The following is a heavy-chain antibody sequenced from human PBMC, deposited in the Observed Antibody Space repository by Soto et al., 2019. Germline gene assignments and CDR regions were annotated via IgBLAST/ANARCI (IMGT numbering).Heavy chain of an antibody. CDR2: IKSKTDGGTT. J-gene: IGHJ4*02. V-gene: IGHV3-15*01. CDR3: TPSIAAASSFDY. D-gene: IGHD6-13*01. Sequence: PGGSLRLSCAASGFTFSNAWMSWVRQAPGKGLEWVGRIKSKTDGGTTDYAAPVKGRFTISRDDSKNTLYLQMNSLKTEDTAVYYCTPSIAAASSFDYWGQGTLVTVSS. CDR1: GFTFSNAW.